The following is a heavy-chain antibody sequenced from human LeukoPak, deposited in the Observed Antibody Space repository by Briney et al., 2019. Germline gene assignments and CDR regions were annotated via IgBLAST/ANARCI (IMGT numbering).Heavy chain of an antibody. CDR2: ISSSSSTI. Sequence: PGGSLRLSCAASGFTFSSYSMNWVRQAPGKGLEWVSYISSSSSTIYYADSVKGRFTISRDNAKNSLYLQMNSLRAEDTAVYYCARDKAVTTEVTQHFQHWGQGTLVTVSS. CDR1: GFTFSSYS. CDR3: ARDKAVTTEVTQHFQH. J-gene: IGHJ1*01. V-gene: IGHV3-48*04. D-gene: IGHD4-23*01.